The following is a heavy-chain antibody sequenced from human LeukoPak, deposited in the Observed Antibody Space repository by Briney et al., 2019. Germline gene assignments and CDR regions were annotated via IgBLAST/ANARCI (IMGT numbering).Heavy chain of an antibody. CDR1: GFTFSNYA. Sequence: GGSLRLSCAASGFTFSNYAMTWVRQAPGKGLEWVSGISGSDGSTYYADSVKGRFTISRDNSKNTLYLQMNSLRAEDTAVYYCAKGIGCFDSWGQGTLVTVAS. D-gene: IGHD2-15*01. CDR3: AKGIGCFDS. V-gene: IGHV3-23*01. J-gene: IGHJ4*02. CDR2: ISGSDGST.